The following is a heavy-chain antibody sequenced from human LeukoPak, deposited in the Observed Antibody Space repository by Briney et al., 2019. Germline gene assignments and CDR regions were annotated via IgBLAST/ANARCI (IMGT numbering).Heavy chain of an antibody. V-gene: IGHV4-34*01. J-gene: IGHJ4*02. CDR1: GGSFSGYY. CDR2: INHSGST. Sequence: PSETLSLTCAVYGGSFSGYYWSWIRQPPGKGLEWTGEINHSGSTNYNPSLKSRVTISVDTSKNQFSLKLSSVTAADTAVYYCARAIITIFGVVTVFDYWGQGTLVTVSS. D-gene: IGHD3-3*01. CDR3: ARAIITIFGVVTVFDY.